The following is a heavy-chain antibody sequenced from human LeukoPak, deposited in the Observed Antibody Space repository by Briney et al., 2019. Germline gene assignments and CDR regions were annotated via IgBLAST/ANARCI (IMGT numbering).Heavy chain of an antibody. D-gene: IGHD6-13*01. CDR3: ASAWAYSSSWYYFDY. CDR2: INHSGST. Sequence: TSETLSLTCAVYGGSFSGYYWSWIRQPPGKGLEWIGEINHSGSTNYNPSLESRVTISVDTSKNQFSLKLSSVTAADTAVYYCASAWAYSSSWYYFDYWGQGTLVTVSS. CDR1: GGSFSGYY. J-gene: IGHJ4*02. V-gene: IGHV4-34*01.